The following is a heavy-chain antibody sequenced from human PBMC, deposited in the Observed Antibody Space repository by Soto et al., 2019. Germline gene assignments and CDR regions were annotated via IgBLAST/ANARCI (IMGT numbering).Heavy chain of an antibody. V-gene: IGHV3-23*01. CDR2: ISGSGGST. D-gene: IGHD2-2*01. CDR3: AKDLHPSACSSTSCYVFGY. J-gene: IGHJ4*02. Sequence: VGSLRLSCAASGFTFSSYAMSWVRQAPGKGLEWVSAISGSGGSTYYADSVKGRFTISRGNSKNTLYLQMNSLRAEDTAVYYCAKDLHPSACSSTSCYVFGYWGQGTLVTVSS. CDR1: GFTFSSYA.